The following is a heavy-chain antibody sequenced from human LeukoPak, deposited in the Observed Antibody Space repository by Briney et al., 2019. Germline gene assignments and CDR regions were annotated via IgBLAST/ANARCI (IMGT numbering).Heavy chain of an antibody. CDR2: INHSGST. D-gene: IGHD6-13*01. J-gene: IGHJ3*02. CDR1: GGSFSGYY. Sequence: PSETLSLTCAVYGGSFSGYYWNWIRQPPGKGLEWIGEINHSGSTNYNPSLKSRVTISVDTSKNQFSLKLNSVAAADTAVYYCAGSSDGDAFDIWGQGTMVTASS. V-gene: IGHV4-34*01. CDR3: AGSSDGDAFDI.